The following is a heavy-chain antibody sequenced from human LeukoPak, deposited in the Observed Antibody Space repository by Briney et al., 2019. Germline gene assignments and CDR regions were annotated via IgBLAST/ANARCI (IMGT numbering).Heavy chain of an antibody. V-gene: IGHV3-30*01. CDR1: GFTFSSYA. J-gene: IGHJ4*02. CDR3: ARGGAVAGSWFDY. Sequence: HTGGTLRLSCAASGFTFSSYAMHWVRQAPGKGLEWVAVISYDGSNKYYADSVKGRFTISRDNSKNTLYLQMNSLRAEDTAVYYCARGGAVAGSWFDYWGQGTLVTVSS. D-gene: IGHD6-19*01. CDR2: ISYDGSNK.